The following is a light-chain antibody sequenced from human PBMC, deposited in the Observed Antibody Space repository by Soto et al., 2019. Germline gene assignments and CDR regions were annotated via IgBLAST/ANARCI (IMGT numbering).Light chain of an antibody. J-gene: IGLJ1*01. CDR2: GNS. Sequence: QSVLTQPPSVSGAPGQRVTISCNGSSSNIGAGYDVHWYQQFPGTAPKLLIHGNSNRPSGVPDRFSGSKSGTSVSLAITGLQAEDEADYYCQSYDSSLTLYVFGTGTKVTVL. CDR1: SSNIGAGYD. CDR3: QSYDSSLTLYV. V-gene: IGLV1-40*01.